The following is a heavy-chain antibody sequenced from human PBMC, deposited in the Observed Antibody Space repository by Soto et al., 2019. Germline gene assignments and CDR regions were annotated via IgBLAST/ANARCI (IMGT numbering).Heavy chain of an antibody. Sequence: GASVKVSCTASGYTFTSYDINWVRQATGQGLEWMGWMNPNSGNTGYAQKFQGRVTMTRNTSISTAYMELSSLRSEDTAVYYCARFSEGYSGLKGYYYMDVWGKGTTVTVSS. D-gene: IGHD4-4*01. CDR3: ARFSEGYSGLKGYYYMDV. CDR1: GYTFTSYD. J-gene: IGHJ6*03. V-gene: IGHV1-8*01. CDR2: MNPNSGNT.